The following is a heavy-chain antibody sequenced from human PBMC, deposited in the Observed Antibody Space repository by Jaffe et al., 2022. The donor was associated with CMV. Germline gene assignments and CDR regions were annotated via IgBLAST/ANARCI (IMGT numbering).Heavy chain of an antibody. CDR1: GFTFSSYA. J-gene: IGHJ6*02. CDR3: AKGAPWGGIAAPYGMDV. CDR2: ISGSGGST. D-gene: IGHD6-13*01. V-gene: IGHV3-23*01. Sequence: EVQLLESGGGLVQPGGSLRLSCAASGFTFSSYAMSWVRQAPGKGLEWVSAISGSGGSTYYADSVKGRFTISRDNSKNTLYLQMNSLRAEDTAVYYCAKGAPWGGIAAPYGMDVWGQGTTVTVSS.